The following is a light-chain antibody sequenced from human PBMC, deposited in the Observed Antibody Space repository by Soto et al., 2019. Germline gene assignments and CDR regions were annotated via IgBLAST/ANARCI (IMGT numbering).Light chain of an antibody. CDR1: QSVSSSY. V-gene: IGKV3-20*01. J-gene: IGKJ4*01. CDR2: GAS. Sequence: EIVLTQSPGTLSLSPGERATLSCRASQSVSSSYLAWYQQKPGQAPRLLIYGASSRATGIPDRFSGSGSGTDFTLTISRLEPEDFAVYYCQQYCSSPPLTFXGGTKVDIK. CDR3: QQYCSSPPLT.